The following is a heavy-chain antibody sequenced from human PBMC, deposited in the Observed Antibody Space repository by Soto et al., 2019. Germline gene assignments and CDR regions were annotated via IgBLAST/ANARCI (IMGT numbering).Heavy chain of an antibody. D-gene: IGHD3-10*01. CDR2: VFDHGST. CDR3: ARVLSGNKEWFDS. J-gene: IGHJ5*01. CDR1: GVSISGGNV. V-gene: IGHV4-4*02. Sequence: SETLSLTCAVSGVSISGGNVWSWVRQPPGKGLEWIGEVFDHGSTNYNPSLKRRVTMSVDKSQNDFSLNLTSVTAADTAVYYCARVLSGNKEWFDSWGQGILVTVSS.